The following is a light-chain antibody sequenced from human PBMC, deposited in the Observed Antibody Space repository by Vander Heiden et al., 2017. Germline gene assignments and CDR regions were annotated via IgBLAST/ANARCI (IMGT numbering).Light chain of an antibody. V-gene: IGLV1-44*01. J-gene: IGLJ2*01. CDR3: AAWDDSLNCVV. CDR2: SNN. Sequence: QSVLTQPPSASGTPGQRVTIPCSGSSSNIGSNTVNWYQQLPGTAPKLLIYSNNQRPSGVPDRFSGSKSGTSASLAISGLQSEDEADYYCAAWDDSLNCVVFGGGTKLTVL. CDR1: SSNIGSNT.